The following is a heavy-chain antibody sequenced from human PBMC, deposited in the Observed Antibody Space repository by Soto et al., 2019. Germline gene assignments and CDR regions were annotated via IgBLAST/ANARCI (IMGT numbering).Heavy chain of an antibody. CDR1: EVTFSNYA. Sequence: EVQLLESGGCLVQPGGSLRLSCAASEVTFSNYAMSWVRQAPGKGLEWVSGISSSGASTYYADSVKGRFTISRDNSKNTRYLQLDSLRSEDMAVYYCAGGSRWTGVDYWGQGTLVTVSS. J-gene: IGHJ4*02. CDR2: ISSSGAST. D-gene: IGHD2-15*01. V-gene: IGHV3-23*01. CDR3: AGGSRWTGVDY.